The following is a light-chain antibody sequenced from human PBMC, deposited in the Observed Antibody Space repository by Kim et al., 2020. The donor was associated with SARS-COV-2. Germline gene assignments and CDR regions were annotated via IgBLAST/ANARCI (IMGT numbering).Light chain of an antibody. J-gene: IGKJ1*01. CDR1: QTIGSN. CDR3: HQSSSLPWT. Sequence: VTPKEKVTITCRASQTIGSNLHWYQQKPGQSPKLLIKYVTQSLSGVPSRFSGNGSGTDFTLTINSLETEDAATYYCHQSSSLPWTFGQGTKVDIK. CDR2: YVT. V-gene: IGKV6-21*01.